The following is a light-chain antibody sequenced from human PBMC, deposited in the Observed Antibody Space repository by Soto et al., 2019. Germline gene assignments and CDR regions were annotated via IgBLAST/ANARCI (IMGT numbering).Light chain of an antibody. Sequence: DIVMTQSPDSLAVSLGERATINCKSSQSVLYSSNNNNYLTWYQQKPGQPPKLLIYWASTRDSGVPDRFSGSGSWTDFTLTISSLQAEDVAVYYCQQYYSTPWTFGQGTKVEIK. V-gene: IGKV4-1*01. J-gene: IGKJ1*01. CDR2: WAS. CDR3: QQYYSTPWT. CDR1: QSVLYSSNNNNY.